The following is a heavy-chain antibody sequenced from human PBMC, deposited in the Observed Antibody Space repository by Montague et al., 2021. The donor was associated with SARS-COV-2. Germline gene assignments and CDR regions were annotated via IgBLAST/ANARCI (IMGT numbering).Heavy chain of an antibody. J-gene: IGHJ4*02. V-gene: IGHV4-59*05. Sequence: SETLSLTCTVSGGSISSYYWSWIRQPPGEGLEWIGSIYYSGSTYYNPSLKSRVTISVDTSKNQFSLKLSSVTAADTAVYYCVEIVGAADYWGQGTLVTVSS. D-gene: IGHD1-26*01. CDR1: GGSISSYY. CDR2: IYYSGST. CDR3: VEIVGAADY.